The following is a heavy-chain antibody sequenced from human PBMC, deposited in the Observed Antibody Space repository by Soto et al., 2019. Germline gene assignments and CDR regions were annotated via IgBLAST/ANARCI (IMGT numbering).Heavy chain of an antibody. CDR3: AKEGRITTTGDAFDI. J-gene: IGHJ3*02. CDR1: GFTFSNYG. D-gene: IGHD1-1*01. CDR2: ISDDGRNK. V-gene: IGHV3-30*18. Sequence: QVQLVESGGGLVQPGRSLRLSCAASGFTFSNYGMHWVRQAPGKGLEWVAIISDDGRNKYYADSLKGRFTISRDNSKNTLDLQMNSRTTEDTAVYYCAKEGRITTTGDAFDIWGQGTLVIVSS.